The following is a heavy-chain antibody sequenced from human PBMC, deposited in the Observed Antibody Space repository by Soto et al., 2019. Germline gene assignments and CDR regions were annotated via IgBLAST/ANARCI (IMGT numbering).Heavy chain of an antibody. CDR1: GFTFSSYG. D-gene: IGHD1-26*01. J-gene: IGHJ4*02. Sequence: GGSLRLSCAASGFTFSSYGVHWVRQAPGKGLEWVAVISYDGSNKYYADSAKGRFTISRDNSKNTLYLQMNSLRAEDTAVYYWAKGASYDEYYFDYWGQGTLVTVSS. CDR2: ISYDGSNK. V-gene: IGHV3-30*18. CDR3: AKGASYDEYYFDY.